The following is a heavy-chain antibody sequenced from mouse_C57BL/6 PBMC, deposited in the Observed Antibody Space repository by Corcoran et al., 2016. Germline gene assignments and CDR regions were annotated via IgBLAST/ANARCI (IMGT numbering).Heavy chain of an antibody. CDR1: GYTFTTYG. CDR3: ARVYDGYYRAMDY. D-gene: IGHD2-3*01. CDR2: INTYSGVP. V-gene: IGHV9-3*01. J-gene: IGHJ4*01. Sequence: QIQLVQSGPELKKPGETVKISCKASGYTFTTYGMSWVEQAPGKGLKWMGWINTYSGVPTYADDFKGRFAFSLETSASTAYLQINNLKNEDTATYFCARVYDGYYRAMDYWGQGTSVTVSS.